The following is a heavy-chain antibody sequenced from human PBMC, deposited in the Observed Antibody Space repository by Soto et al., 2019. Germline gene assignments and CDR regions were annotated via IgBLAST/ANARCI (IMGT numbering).Heavy chain of an antibody. CDR2: INPNSGGT. CDR1: GYTFTGYY. CDR3: ARVTLGVVVYDFWSGYGDAFDI. Sequence: GASVKVSCKASGYTFTGYYMHWVRQAPGQGLEWMGWINPNSGGTNYAQKFQGWVTMTRDTSTSTAYMELRSLRSDDTAVYYCARVTLGVVVYDFWSGYGDAFDIWGQGTMVTVSS. V-gene: IGHV1-2*04. D-gene: IGHD3-3*01. J-gene: IGHJ3*02.